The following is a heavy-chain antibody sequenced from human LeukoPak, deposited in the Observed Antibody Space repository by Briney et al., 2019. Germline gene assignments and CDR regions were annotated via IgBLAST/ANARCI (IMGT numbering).Heavy chain of an antibody. J-gene: IGHJ5*02. Sequence: PGGSLRLSCAASGFTFSSYSMNWVRQAPGKGLEWVSDNSGSGGSTYYADSVKGRFTISRDNSKNTLYLQMNSLRAEDTAVYYCAKKYSTGLDPWGQGTLVTVSS. V-gene: IGHV3-23*01. CDR1: GFTFSSYS. D-gene: IGHD1-26*01. CDR2: NSGSGGST. CDR3: AKKYSTGLDP.